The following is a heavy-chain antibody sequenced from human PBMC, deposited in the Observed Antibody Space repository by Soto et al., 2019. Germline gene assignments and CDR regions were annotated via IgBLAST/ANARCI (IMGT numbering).Heavy chain of an antibody. CDR2: ITYSGST. J-gene: IGHJ4*02. CDR1: GGSLSSGDYY. V-gene: IGHV4-31*03. D-gene: IGHD1-26*01. Sequence: SETLSLTCIVSGGSLSSGDYYWSWLRQHTGKGLEWIGYITYSGSTYYNPSLKSRVTISIDTSNNQFSLKLNSVTAADTAVYYCVKVRLGTYYYFDSWGQGTLVTVSS. CDR3: VKVRLGTYYYFDS.